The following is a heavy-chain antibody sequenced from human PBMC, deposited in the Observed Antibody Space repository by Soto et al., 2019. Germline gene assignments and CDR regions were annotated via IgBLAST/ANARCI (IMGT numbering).Heavy chain of an antibody. CDR3: ARYDFGTFDN. CDR1: GDSVSSSFW. CDR2: IYQTETT. V-gene: IGHV4-4*02. D-gene: IGHD4-17*01. J-gene: IGHJ4*02. Sequence: QVLLQESGPGLVKPSGTLSRTCAVSGDSVSSSFWWTWVRQPPGKGLEWIGEIYQTETTNYAPSLTSRVTISLDKSMNQFSLRFISVTAADMAVYYCARYDFGTFDNWGQGIRVNVSS.